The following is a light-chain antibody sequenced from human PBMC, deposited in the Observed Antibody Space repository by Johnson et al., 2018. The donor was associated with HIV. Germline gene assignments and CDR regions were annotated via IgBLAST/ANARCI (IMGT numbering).Light chain of an antibody. CDR2: DNN. J-gene: IGLJ1*01. Sequence: QAVLTQPPSVSAAPGQKVTISCSGSSSNIGNSYVSWYQQLPGTAPKLLIYDNNKRPSGSPDRFSGSKSGTSATLGITGLQTGDEADYYCGTWGGVFGTGTKVTVL. CDR1: SSNIGNSY. V-gene: IGLV1-51*01. CDR3: GTWGGV.